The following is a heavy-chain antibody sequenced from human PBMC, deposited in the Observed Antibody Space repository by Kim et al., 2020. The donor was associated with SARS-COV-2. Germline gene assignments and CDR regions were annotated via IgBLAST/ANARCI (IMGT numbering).Heavy chain of an antibody. V-gene: IGHV1-69*13. CDR2: IIPIFGTA. CDR3: ARVWFGDEQNYYYYGMDV. J-gene: IGHJ6*02. D-gene: IGHD3-10*01. CDR1: GGTFSSYA. Sequence: SVKVSCKASGGTFSSYAISWVRQAPGQGLEWMGGIIPIFGTANYAQKFQGRFTTTADESTSTAYMELSSLRSEDTAVYYCARVWFGDEQNYYYYGMDVWGQGTTVTVSS.